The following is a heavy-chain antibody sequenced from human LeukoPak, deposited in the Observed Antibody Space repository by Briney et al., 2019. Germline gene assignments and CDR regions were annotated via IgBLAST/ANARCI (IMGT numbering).Heavy chain of an antibody. CDR1: GYTLTELS. J-gene: IGHJ1*01. CDR2: FDPEDGET. D-gene: IGHD4-17*01. V-gene: IGHV1-24*01. CDR3: ATATGIYGDLEYFQH. Sequence: GASVKVSCKVSGYTLTELSMHWVRQAPGKGLEWMGGFDPEDGETIYAQKFQGRVTMTEDTSTDTAYMELSSLRSEDTAVYYCATATGIYGDLEYFQHWGQGTLVTVSS.